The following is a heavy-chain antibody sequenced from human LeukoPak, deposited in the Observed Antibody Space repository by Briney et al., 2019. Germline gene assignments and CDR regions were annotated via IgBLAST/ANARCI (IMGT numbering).Heavy chain of an antibody. Sequence: PGGSLRLSCAASGFTFSDYYMSWIRQAPGKGLEWVSYISSSGSTIYYADSVKGRFTISRDNSKNTLYLQMNSLRAEDTAVYYCAGCSSTSCYLLDYWGRGTLVTVSS. CDR1: GFTFSDYY. J-gene: IGHJ4*02. CDR3: AGCSSTSCYLLDY. CDR2: ISSSGSTI. D-gene: IGHD2-2*01. V-gene: IGHV3-11*04.